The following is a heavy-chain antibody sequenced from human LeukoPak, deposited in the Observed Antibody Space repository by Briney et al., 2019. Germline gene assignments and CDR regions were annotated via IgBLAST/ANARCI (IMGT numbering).Heavy chain of an antibody. D-gene: IGHD6-13*01. J-gene: IGHJ4*02. V-gene: IGHV3-23*01. CDR2: VIGSGDTT. CDR3: AKHSAGPLYYFDF. Sequence: GRSLRLSCAASGFTFSNYGMSWVRQAPGKGLEWVSGVIGSGDTTYYAASVKGRFTISRDISKNTLYLQMNSLRGEDTAVYSCAKHSAGPLYYFDFWGQGTLVTVSS. CDR1: GFTFSNYG.